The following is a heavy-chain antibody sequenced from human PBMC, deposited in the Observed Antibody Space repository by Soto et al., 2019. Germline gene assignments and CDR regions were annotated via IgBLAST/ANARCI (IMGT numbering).Heavy chain of an antibody. CDR1: GFTFGTYV. CDR3: AKIGSQDF. J-gene: IGHJ4*02. CDR2: IGLRGDA. Sequence: GGSLRLSCAASGFTFGTYVMHWVRQAPGKGLEWVSTIGLRGDAYYTDSVRGRFTISRDNFKDTLYLQMNSLRAEDTAVYYCAKIGSQDFWGQGTPVTVSS. V-gene: IGHV3-23*01.